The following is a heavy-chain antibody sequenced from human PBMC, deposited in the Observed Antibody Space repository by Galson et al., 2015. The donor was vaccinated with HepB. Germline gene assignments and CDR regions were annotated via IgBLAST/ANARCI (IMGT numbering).Heavy chain of an antibody. D-gene: IGHD3-10*01. J-gene: IGHJ4*02. CDR2: VRSKANSYAT. Sequence: SLRLSCAASGFTFSSYSMNWVRQASGEGLEWVGRVRSKANSYATAYAASVKGRFTVSRDDSNNTAFLQMNSLKTEDTAVYYCATHDGSGSLKYWGQGTLVTVSS. CDR3: ATHDGSGSLKY. V-gene: IGHV3-73*01. CDR1: GFTFSSYS.